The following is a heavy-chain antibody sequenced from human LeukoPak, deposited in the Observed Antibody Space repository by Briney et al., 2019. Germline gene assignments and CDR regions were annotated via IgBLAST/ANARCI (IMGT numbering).Heavy chain of an antibody. CDR3: AREVPIFGVVTIGWYDP. Sequence: PSETLSLTCTVSGCSISSGSYYWSWIPQPAGKGLEWIGRIYTSGSTNYNASLKSRVTISADTSTNQFSLKLSSVTAADRAVYYCAREVPIFGVVTIGWYDPWGQGPLVTVSS. CDR1: GCSISSGSYY. V-gene: IGHV4-61*02. D-gene: IGHD3-3*01. CDR2: IYTSGST. J-gene: IGHJ5*02.